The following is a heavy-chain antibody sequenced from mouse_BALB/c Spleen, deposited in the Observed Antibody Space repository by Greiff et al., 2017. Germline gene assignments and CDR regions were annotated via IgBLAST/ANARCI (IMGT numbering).Heavy chain of an antibody. V-gene: IGHV5-9*03. CDR1: GFTFSSYT. Sequence: EVMLVESGGGLVKPGGSLKLSCAASGFTFSSYTMSWVRQTPEKRLEWVATISSGGGNTYYPDSVKGRFTISRDNAKNNLYLQMSSLRSEDTALYYCARNYYGRIDYWGQGTTLTVSS. CDR2: ISSGGGNT. J-gene: IGHJ2*01. CDR3: ARNYYGRIDY. D-gene: IGHD1-1*01.